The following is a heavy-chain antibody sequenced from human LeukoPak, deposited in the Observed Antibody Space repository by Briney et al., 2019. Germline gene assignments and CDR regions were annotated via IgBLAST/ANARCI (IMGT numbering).Heavy chain of an antibody. CDR1: GFTFSSYW. J-gene: IGHJ6*02. V-gene: IGHV3-7*03. Sequence: GGSLRLSCAASGFTFSSYWMNWARQAPGKGLEWVASINHNGNVNYYVDSVKGRFTISRDNAKNSLYLQMSNLRAGDTAVYFCARGGGLDVWGQGATVAVSS. CDR3: ARGGGLDV. D-gene: IGHD3-16*01. CDR2: INHNGNVN.